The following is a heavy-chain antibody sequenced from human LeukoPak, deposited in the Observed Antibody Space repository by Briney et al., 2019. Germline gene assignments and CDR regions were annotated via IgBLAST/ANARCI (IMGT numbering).Heavy chain of an antibody. CDR3: ASRRRGYSYGYLVY. V-gene: IGHV4-34*01. J-gene: IGHJ4*02. D-gene: IGHD5-18*01. CDR2: INHSGST. Sequence: SSATLSLTCAVYGGAFSGYYWSWIRKPPGKGLEWIGEINHSGSTNYNPSLKSRVTISVDTSKNQFSLKLSSVTAADTAVYYCASRRRGYSYGYLVYWGQGTLVTVSS. CDR1: GGAFSGYY.